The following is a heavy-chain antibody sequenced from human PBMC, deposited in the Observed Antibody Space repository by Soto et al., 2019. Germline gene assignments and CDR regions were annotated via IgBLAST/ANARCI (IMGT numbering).Heavy chain of an antibody. J-gene: IGHJ6*02. D-gene: IGHD3-9*01. CDR2: IGGSGGNT. Sequence: EVRLLESGEGLVQPGGSLKLSCAASGFTFRSYAMSWVRQSPRKWLEWVSSIGGSGGNTYYADSVKGRFTISRDNSKNTLILQMNRLRAEDTAEYYCARVVRYFDAPYGMDVWGHGTTVTVSS. CDR3: ARVVRYFDAPYGMDV. V-gene: IGHV3-23*01. CDR1: GFTFRSYA.